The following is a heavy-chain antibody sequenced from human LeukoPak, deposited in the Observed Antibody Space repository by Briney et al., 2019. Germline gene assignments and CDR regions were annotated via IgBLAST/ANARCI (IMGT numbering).Heavy chain of an antibody. Sequence: GGSLRLSRAASGFTFSIYWMSWVRQAPGKGLEWVANIQEDGSDKNYVDSVKGRFTISRDNAKNSLYLQMNSLRAEDTAVYYCAELGITMIGGVWGKGTTVTISS. J-gene: IGHJ6*04. V-gene: IGHV3-7*01. CDR1: GFTFSIYW. CDR2: IQEDGSDK. D-gene: IGHD3-10*02. CDR3: AELGITMIGGV.